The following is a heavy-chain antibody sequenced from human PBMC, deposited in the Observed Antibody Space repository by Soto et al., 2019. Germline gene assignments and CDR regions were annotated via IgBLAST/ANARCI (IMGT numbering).Heavy chain of an antibody. CDR1: GFTFSSDV. J-gene: IGHJ3*02. V-gene: IGHV3-23*01. D-gene: IGHD3-10*01. CDR3: AKHYGSGFDI. CDR2: ISGGGIST. Sequence: EVQLLESGGGLVQPGGSLRLSCAASGFTFSSDVLSWVRQAPGKGLEWVSAISGGGISTYYADSVKGHFTIARDTSNNTLSLHMNSLRAEETAVYYCAKHYGSGFDICGQGTMVTVSS.